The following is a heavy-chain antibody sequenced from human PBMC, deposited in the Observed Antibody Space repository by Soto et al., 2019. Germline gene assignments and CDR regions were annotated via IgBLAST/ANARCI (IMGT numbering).Heavy chain of an antibody. CDR3: ARISGSYCRDAFDI. CDR1: GFSLSTSGMC. J-gene: IGHJ3*02. V-gene: IGHV2-70*13. D-gene: IGHD1-26*01. CDR2: IDWDDDK. Sequence: ESGPTLVNPTQTLTLTCTFSGFSLSTSGMCVSWIRQPPGKALEWLALIDWDDDKYYSTSLKTRLTISKDTSKNQVVLTMTNMDSVDTATYYGARISGSYCRDAFDIWGQGRMVTVSS.